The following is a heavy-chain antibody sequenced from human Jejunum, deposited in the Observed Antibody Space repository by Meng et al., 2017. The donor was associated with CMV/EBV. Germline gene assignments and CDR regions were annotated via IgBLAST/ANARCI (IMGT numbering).Heavy chain of an antibody. CDR3: ARDMVWGDPNSFDA. CDR1: FSNYA. J-gene: IGHJ5*02. Sequence: FSNYAMSWGRQARGTGLEWVSVIFSSGNSVTSTYYADSVQGRFTISRDIPENTLYLQMNSLRDEDTAVYYCARDMVWGDPNSFDAWGQGTLVTVSS. V-gene: IGHV3-23*03. D-gene: IGHD3-10*01. CDR2: IFSSGNSVTST.